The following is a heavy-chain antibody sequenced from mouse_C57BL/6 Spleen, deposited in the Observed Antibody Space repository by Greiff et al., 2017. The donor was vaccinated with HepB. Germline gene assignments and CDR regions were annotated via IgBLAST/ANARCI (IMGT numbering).Heavy chain of an antibody. CDR2: ISDGGSYT. CDR1: GFTFSSYA. V-gene: IGHV5-4*01. Sequence: EVQLVESGGGLVKPGGSLKLSCAASGFTFSSYAMSWVRQTPEKRLEWVATISDGGSYTYYPDNVKGRFTISRDNAKNNLYLQMSHLTSEDTAMYYCARDRDYYGSSYVGYWYFDVWGTGTTVTVSS. CDR3: ARDRDYYGSSYVGYWYFDV. D-gene: IGHD1-1*01. J-gene: IGHJ1*03.